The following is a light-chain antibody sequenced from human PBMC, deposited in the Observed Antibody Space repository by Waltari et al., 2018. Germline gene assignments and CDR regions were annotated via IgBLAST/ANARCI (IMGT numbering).Light chain of an antibody. Sequence: EIVLTQSPATLSLSHGERATLSCRASESIGRYLAWYQQKPGQAPRLLIYDASNRATGIPVRFTGSGSGTDFTLAISSLETEDFALYYCQHRSNWPAFGQGTRLEIK. CDR1: ESIGRY. V-gene: IGKV3-11*01. CDR3: QHRSNWPA. J-gene: IGKJ5*01. CDR2: DAS.